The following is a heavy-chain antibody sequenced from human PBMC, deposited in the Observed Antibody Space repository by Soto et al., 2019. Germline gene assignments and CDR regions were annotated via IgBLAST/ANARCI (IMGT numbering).Heavy chain of an antibody. CDR2: IKSKTDGGKT. V-gene: IGHV3-15*07. J-gene: IGHJ4*02. CDR1: GFTFSNAW. D-gene: IGHD3-22*01. Sequence: GGSLRLSCAASGFTFSNAWMNWVRQAPGKGLEWVGRIKSKTDGGKTDYAAPVKGRFTISRDDSKNTLYLQMNSLKTEDTAVYYCTTRVTMIVVVITQRDYWGQGT. CDR3: TTRVTMIVVVITQRDY.